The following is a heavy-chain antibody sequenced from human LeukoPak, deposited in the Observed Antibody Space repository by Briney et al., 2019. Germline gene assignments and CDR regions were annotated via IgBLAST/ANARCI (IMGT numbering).Heavy chain of an antibody. J-gene: IGHJ4*02. CDR1: GYNFIDYH. D-gene: IGHD1-1*01. CDR2: INPSGGST. V-gene: IGHV1-46*01. CDR3: SREEGTNWPFDF. Sequence: GASVNVSCKTSGYNFIDYHIHWVRQAPGQGLEYMGTINPSGGSTSYARKFQGRVTMTKDTSTNSVYLTLTSLRSEDTAVYFCSREEGTNWPFDFWGQGTQVIVSS.